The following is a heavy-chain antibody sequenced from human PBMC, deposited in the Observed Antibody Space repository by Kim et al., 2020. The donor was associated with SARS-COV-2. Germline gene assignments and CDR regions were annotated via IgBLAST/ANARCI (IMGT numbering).Heavy chain of an antibody. CDR3: ASYSKSWYYGMDV. CDR1: GGSISSGGYY. Sequence: SETLSLTCTVSGGSISSGGYYWSWIRQHPGKGLEWIGYIYYSGSTYYNPSLKSRVTISVDTSKNQFSLKLSSVTAADTAVYYCASYSKSWYYGMDVWGQGTTVTVSS. V-gene: IGHV4-31*03. CDR2: IYYSGST. J-gene: IGHJ6*02. D-gene: IGHD4-4*01.